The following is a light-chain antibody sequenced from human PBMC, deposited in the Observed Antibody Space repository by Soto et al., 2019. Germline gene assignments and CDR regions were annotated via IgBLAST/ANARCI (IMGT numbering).Light chain of an antibody. J-gene: IGLJ1*01. Sequence: QSVLTQPASVSGSPGQSITISCSGTSSDVGAYNYVSWYQQHPGKVPKLIIYEVSIRPSGVSDRFSGSKSANTASLTISGLRAEDEADYYCQSYDSSLSGYVFGTGTKVTVL. V-gene: IGLV2-14*03. CDR2: EVS. CDR3: QSYDSSLSGYV. CDR1: SSDVGAYNY.